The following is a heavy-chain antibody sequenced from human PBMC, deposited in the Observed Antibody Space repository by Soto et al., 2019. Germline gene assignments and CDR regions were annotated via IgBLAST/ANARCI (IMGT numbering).Heavy chain of an antibody. CDR2: ISYDGSNK. V-gene: IGHV3-30-3*01. CDR1: GFTFSSYA. J-gene: IGHJ6*02. CDR3: ARTIGYYDANYYYYYGMDV. Sequence: GGSLRLSCAASGFTFSSYAMHWVRQAPGKGLEWVAVISYDGSNKYYADSVKGRFTISRDNSKNTLYLQMNSLRAEDTAVYYCARTIGYYDANYYYYYGMDVWGQGTTVTVSS. D-gene: IGHD3-22*01.